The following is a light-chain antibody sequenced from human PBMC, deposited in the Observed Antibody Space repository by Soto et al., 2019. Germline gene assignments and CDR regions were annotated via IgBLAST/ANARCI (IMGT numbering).Light chain of an antibody. CDR1: QSVTDW. CDR3: QQYYRSCT. Sequence: DIQLTQSPSTLSASVGDIVTITCRASQSVTDWLAWYQQKPGKAPKLLIYDASSLQSGVPSRFSGSGSGTEFSLTISRLQPDDFATYYCQQYYRSCTFGQGTKVEIK. J-gene: IGKJ2*02. V-gene: IGKV1-5*01. CDR2: DAS.